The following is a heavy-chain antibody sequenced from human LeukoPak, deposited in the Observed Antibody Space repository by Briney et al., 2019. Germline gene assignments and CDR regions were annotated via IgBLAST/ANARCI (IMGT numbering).Heavy chain of an antibody. V-gene: IGHV4-4*08. CDR1: GDSVSDYP. J-gene: IGHJ6*02. CDR3: ARTRITLGLSAGMDV. D-gene: IGHD1-20*01. CDR2: IYTTGST. Sequence: SETLSLTCTVSGDSVSDYPWSWIRQPPGRGLECIGYIYTTGSTNNNPSLQSRVTISVDTSKNQFSLRLSSVTAADTAVYYCARTRITLGLSAGMDVWGQGTTVTVSS.